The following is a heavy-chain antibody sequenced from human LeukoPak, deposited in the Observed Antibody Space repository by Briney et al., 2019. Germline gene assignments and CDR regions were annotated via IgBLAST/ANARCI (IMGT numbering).Heavy chain of an antibody. CDR3: ARPRGGGSYFSSTDAFDI. D-gene: IGHD1-26*01. J-gene: IGHJ3*02. Sequence: SETLSLTCTVSGYSISSGYYWGWIRQPPGKGLEWIGSIYHSGSTYYNPSLKSRVTISVDTSKNQFSLKLSSVTAADTAAYYCARPRGGGSYFSSTDAFDIWGQGTMVTVSS. CDR1: GYSISSGYY. CDR2: IYHSGST. V-gene: IGHV4-38-2*02.